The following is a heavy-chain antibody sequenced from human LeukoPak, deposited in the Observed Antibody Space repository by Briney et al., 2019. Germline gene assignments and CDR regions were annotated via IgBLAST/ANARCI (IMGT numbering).Heavy chain of an antibody. V-gene: IGHV4-39*07. J-gene: IGHJ4*02. CDR3: ARLSYSSGGY. Sequence: KPSETLSLTCTVSGGSISSSSYYWGWIRQPPGKGLEWIGSIYHSGSTYYNPSLKSRVTISVDTSKNQFSLKLSSVTAADTAVYYCARLSYSSGGYWGQGTLVTVSS. D-gene: IGHD6-19*01. CDR2: IYHSGST. CDR1: GGSISSSSYY.